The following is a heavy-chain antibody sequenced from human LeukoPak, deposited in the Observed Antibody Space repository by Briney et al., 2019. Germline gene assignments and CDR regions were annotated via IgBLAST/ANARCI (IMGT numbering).Heavy chain of an antibody. CDR2: TSSYSSAI. V-gene: IGHV3-48*01. Sequence: PGGSLRLSCAASGFTFRSYSMNWVRQAPGKGLEWVSYTSSYSSAIYYADSVKGRFTISRDNAKTSLYLQMNSLRAEDTAVYYCARTASSGSLLDYWGQGTLVTVSS. D-gene: IGHD3-22*01. CDR1: GFTFRSYS. CDR3: ARTASSGSLLDY. J-gene: IGHJ4*02.